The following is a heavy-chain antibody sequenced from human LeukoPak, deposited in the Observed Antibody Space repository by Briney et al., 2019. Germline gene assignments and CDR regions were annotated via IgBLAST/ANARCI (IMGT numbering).Heavy chain of an antibody. Sequence: GGSLRLSCAASGFTFCSSGMSWVRQAPGKGLEWVSAISGSGGRTYYPDSVKGRFTISRDNSKNTLSLHMNSLRAEDTAVYFCAKHAGGHDLDALDIWGQGTMVTVSS. J-gene: IGHJ3*02. CDR1: GFTFCSSG. CDR2: ISGSGGRT. D-gene: IGHD3-10*01. V-gene: IGHV3-23*01. CDR3: AKHAGGHDLDALDI.